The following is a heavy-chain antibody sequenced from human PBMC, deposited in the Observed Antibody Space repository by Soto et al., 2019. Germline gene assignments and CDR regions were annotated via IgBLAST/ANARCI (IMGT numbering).Heavy chain of an antibody. V-gene: IGHV3-23*01. D-gene: IGHD6-19*01. Sequence: EVQVLESGGGLVQPGGSLRLSCAASGFTFSSYTMNWVRQAPGKGLEWVSAISGRGGNTYYVDSVKGRFTISRDNSKNALYLQMNSLRADDTACYSCARRGPSGWLDYWGQGTLVTVSS. CDR1: GFTFSSYT. J-gene: IGHJ4*02. CDR3: ARRGPSGWLDY. CDR2: ISGRGGNT.